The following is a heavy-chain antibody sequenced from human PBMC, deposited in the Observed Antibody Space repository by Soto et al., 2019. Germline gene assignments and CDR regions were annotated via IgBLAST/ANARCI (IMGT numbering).Heavy chain of an antibody. V-gene: IGHV3-23*01. Sequence: LRLSCAASGFTFSSYAMSWVRQAPGKGLEWVSAISGSGGSTYYADSVEGRFTISRDNSKNTLYLQMNSLRAEDTAVYYCAKRKVDTAMAYDYWGQGTLVTVSS. D-gene: IGHD5-18*01. CDR3: AKRKVDTAMAYDY. CDR2: ISGSGGST. J-gene: IGHJ4*02. CDR1: GFTFSSYA.